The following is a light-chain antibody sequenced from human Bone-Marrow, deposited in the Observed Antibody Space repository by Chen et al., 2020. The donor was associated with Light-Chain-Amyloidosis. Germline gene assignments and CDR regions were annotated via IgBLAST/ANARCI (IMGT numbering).Light chain of an antibody. CDR2: EDN. CDR3: QSYDSSNQV. CDR1: SGSIASNY. J-gene: IGLJ3*02. Sequence: NFMLNQPHSVSECPGQPVTIPCTGSSGSIASNYVQWYQQRPGSAPTTVIYEDNQRPSGVPDRFSGSIDSSSNSASLTISGLKTEDEADYYCQSYDSSNQVFGGGTKLTVL. V-gene: IGLV6-57*02.